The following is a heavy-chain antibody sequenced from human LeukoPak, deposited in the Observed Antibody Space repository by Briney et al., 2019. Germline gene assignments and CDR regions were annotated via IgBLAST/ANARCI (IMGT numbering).Heavy chain of an antibody. V-gene: IGHV3-7*01. CDR1: GFTFSNYW. Sequence: GGSLRLSCAASGFTFSNYWMSWVRQAPGKGLEWVANIKQGGSEKYYVDSVKGRFTISRDDAKNSLYLQMNSLRAEDTAVYYCARDDSSGYYYRKENWFDPWGQGTLVTVSS. CDR3: ARDDSSGYYYRKENWFDP. J-gene: IGHJ5*02. CDR2: IKQGGSEK. D-gene: IGHD3-22*01.